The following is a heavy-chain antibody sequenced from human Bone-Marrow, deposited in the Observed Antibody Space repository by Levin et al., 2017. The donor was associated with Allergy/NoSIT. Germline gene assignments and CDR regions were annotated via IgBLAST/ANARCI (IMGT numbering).Heavy chain of an antibody. J-gene: IGHJ4*02. CDR3: ARVPSGWSEPGFDY. CDR2: ISNTGTNT. Sequence: GGSLRLSCAASGFSFNSYWMSWVRQAPGKGLVWVSRISNTGTNTSYADSVKGRFTISRDDAKNTLYLQMNSVRADDTAVYFCARVPSGWSEPGFDYWGQGTQVTVSS. V-gene: IGHV3-74*01. D-gene: IGHD6-19*01. CDR1: GFSFNSYW.